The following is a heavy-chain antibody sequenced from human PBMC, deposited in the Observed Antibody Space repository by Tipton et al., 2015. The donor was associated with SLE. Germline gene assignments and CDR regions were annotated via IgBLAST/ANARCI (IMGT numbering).Heavy chain of an antibody. CDR3: ARGGRGCSSTSCYYYSYYYMGV. Sequence: QVQLVQSGAEVKKPGASVKVSCKASGYTFTSYYMHWVRQAPGQGLEWMGIINPSGGSTSYARKFQGRATMTRDTSTSTVYMELSSLRSEDTAVYYCARGGRGCSSTSCYYYSYYYMGVWGKGTTVTVSS. CDR1: GYTFTSYY. J-gene: IGHJ6*03. CDR2: INPSGGST. V-gene: IGHV1-46*01. D-gene: IGHD2-2*01.